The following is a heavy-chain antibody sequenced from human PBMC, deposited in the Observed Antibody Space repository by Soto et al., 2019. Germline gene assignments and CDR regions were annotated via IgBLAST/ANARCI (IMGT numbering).Heavy chain of an antibody. V-gene: IGHV5-51*01. D-gene: IGHD6-19*01. J-gene: IGHJ2*01. CDR1: GYKFTTYW. CDR2: IYPGDSET. Sequence: GESLKISCEASGYKFTTYWIGWVRQMPGKGLEWMGIIYPGDSETRYNPSFQGHVTISADKSNNTTYLQWSSLKASDTATYYCXRHLGVAVAGTRWYFDLWGPGTLVTVSS. CDR3: XRHLGVAVAGTRWYFDL.